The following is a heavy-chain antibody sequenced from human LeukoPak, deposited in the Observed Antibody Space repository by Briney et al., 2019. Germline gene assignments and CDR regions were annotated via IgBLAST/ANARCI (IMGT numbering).Heavy chain of an antibody. CDR2: IKQDGSEK. V-gene: IGHV3-7*01. Sequence: GGSLRLSCAASGFTFSSYWMSWVRQAPGKGLEWVANIKQDGSEKYYVDSVKGRFTISRDNAKNSLYLQMNSLRAEDTAVYYCARDPRIAAADISTFDYWGQGTLVTVSS. D-gene: IGHD6-13*01. J-gene: IGHJ4*02. CDR1: GFTFSSYW. CDR3: ARDPRIAAADISTFDY.